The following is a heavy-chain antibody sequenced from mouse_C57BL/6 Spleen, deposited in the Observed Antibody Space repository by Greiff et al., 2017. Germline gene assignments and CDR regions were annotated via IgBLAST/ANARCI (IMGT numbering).Heavy chain of an antibody. Sequence: EVNLVESEGGLVQPGSSMKLSCTASGFTFSDYYMAWVRQVPEKGLEWVANINYDGSSTYYLDSLKSRFIISRDNAKNILYMQMSSLKSEDTDTDYCGRDGGGNYAMDYWGQGTSVTVSS. CDR2: INYDGSST. CDR3: GRDGGGNYAMDY. CDR1: GFTFSDYY. V-gene: IGHV5-16*01. J-gene: IGHJ4*01.